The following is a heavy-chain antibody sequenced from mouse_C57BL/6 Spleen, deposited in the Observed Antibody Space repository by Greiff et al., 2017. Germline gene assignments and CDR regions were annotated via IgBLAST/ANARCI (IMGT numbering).Heavy chain of an antibody. CDR2: INPNYGTT. CDR3: ARWDYYGTSYYAMDY. J-gene: IGHJ4*01. CDR1: GYSFTEYN. V-gene: IGHV1-39*01. D-gene: IGHD1-1*01. Sequence: VQLQQSGPELVKPGASVKISCKASGYSFTEYNLNCVNQSNGTSLEWIGVINPNYGTTSYNQKFKGKATLTVDQSSSTAYMQLNSLTSEDSAVYYCARWDYYGTSYYAMDYWGQGTSVTVSS.